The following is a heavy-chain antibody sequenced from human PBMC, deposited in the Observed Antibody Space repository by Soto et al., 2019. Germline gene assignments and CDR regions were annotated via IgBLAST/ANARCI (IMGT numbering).Heavy chain of an antibody. J-gene: IGHJ4*02. CDR2: LNGGVDGT. V-gene: IGHV1-3*01. Sequence: QVRLIQSGPEMMQPGASVRVSCTASGFTALSYAFHWVRQAPGQGPEWLGWLNGGVDGTSYSQRLQGRVTISRDTSTNTVYLEVKYLTSEDTAVYYCAREVKGVTSFDYWGQGTLVTVSS. CDR1: GFTALSYA. CDR3: AREVKGVTSFDY. D-gene: IGHD3-10*01.